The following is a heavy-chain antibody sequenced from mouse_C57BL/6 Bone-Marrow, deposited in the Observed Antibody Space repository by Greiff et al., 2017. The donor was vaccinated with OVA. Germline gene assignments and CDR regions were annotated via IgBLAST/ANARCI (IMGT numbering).Heavy chain of an antibody. J-gene: IGHJ1*03. CDR1: GFNIKDYY. CDR3: ARWAGGYWYVDV. Sequence: EVMLVESGAELVKPGASVKLSCTASGFNIKDYYMHWVKQRTEQGLEWIGRIDPEDGETKYAPKFQGKATITADTSSNTAYLQLSSLTSEDTAVYYGARWAGGYWYVDVWGTGTTVTVSS. CDR2: IDPEDGET. V-gene: IGHV14-2*01.